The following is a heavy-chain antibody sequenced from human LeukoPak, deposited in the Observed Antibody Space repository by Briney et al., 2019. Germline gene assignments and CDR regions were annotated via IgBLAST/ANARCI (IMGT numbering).Heavy chain of an antibody. D-gene: IGHD5-18*01. J-gene: IGHJ4*02. CDR3: VKGIQLWSWGYYFDY. Sequence: PGRSLRLSCAASGFTFSSYGLHWVRQAPGKGLEWVAVISYDGSNKYYADSVKGRFTISRDNSKNTLYLQMNSLRAEDTAVYYCVKGIQLWSWGYYFDYWGQGTLVTVSS. V-gene: IGHV3-30*18. CDR2: ISYDGSNK. CDR1: GFTFSSYG.